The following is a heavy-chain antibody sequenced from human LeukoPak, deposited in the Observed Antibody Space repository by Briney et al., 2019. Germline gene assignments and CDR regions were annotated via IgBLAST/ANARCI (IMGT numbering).Heavy chain of an antibody. CDR3: ARQSYYYDSSGYAFDI. D-gene: IGHD3-22*01. J-gene: IGHJ3*02. CDR2: IYHSGST. Sequence: SETLSLTCAVSGGSISSSNWWSWVRQPPGKGLEWIGEIYHSGSTNYNPSLKSRVTISVDTSKNQFSLKLSSVTAADTAVYYCARQSYYYDSSGYAFDIWGQGTMVTVSS. CDR1: GGSISSSNW. V-gene: IGHV4-4*02.